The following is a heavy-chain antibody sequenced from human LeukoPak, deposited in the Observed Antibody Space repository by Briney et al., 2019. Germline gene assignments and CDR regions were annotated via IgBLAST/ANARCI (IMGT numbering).Heavy chain of an antibody. CDR3: ARDRRGEKDFDV. V-gene: IGHV3-53*04. J-gene: IGHJ3*01. CDR2: IYADGYT. Sequence: AGGSLRLSWAASGISVSNDYMSWVRQAPGKGLEWVSAIYADGYTRDAASVKGRFSISRHNSKNTVYLQMDNLRPEDTAVYYCARDRRGEKDFDVWGPGTMVTVSS. CDR1: GISVSNDY.